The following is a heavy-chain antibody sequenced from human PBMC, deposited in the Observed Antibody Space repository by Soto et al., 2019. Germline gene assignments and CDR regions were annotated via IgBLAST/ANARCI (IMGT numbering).Heavy chain of an antibody. CDR3: VRGGSNYAS. CDR2: IKPDESEK. Sequence: ESGGGLVQPGGSLRLSCTASGFTFGDSWTTWVRQAPGKGLEWVARIKPDESEKKYADSVKGRFSSSRDNAKNSMYLQMDSLRGEDTAVYYCVRGGSNYASWGQGTLVTVSS. D-gene: IGHD4-4*01. J-gene: IGHJ5*02. V-gene: IGHV3-7*01. CDR1: GFTFGDSW.